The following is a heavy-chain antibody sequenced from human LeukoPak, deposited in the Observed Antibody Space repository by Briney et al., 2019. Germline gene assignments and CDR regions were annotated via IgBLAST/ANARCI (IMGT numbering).Heavy chain of an antibody. D-gene: IGHD1-26*01. J-gene: IGHJ5*02. CDR2: IDYSGST. Sequence: PSETLSLTCTVSGGSLSSYYWSWIRQPPGKGLEWIGFIDYSGSTNYSPSLKSRVTISVDTSKNNFSLKLSSATAAETAVYYCARLQVGATFDLWGQGALVTVSS. V-gene: IGHV4-59*08. CDR1: GGSLSSYY. CDR3: ARLQVGATFDL.